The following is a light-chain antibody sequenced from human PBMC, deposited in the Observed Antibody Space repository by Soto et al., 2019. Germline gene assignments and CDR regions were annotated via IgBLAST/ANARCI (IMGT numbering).Light chain of an antibody. CDR2: GAS. CDR1: QSISSQ. J-gene: IGKJ2*01. V-gene: IGKV1-39*01. Sequence: DIQMTQSPSSLSASVGDRVTITCRASQSISSQLNWYQQKPGKAPKFLIYGASILQSGVPSRFSATGSGTDFTLTISSLQPEEFATYYCRQRTSSSYTFGQGTQVEI. CDR3: RQRTSSSYT.